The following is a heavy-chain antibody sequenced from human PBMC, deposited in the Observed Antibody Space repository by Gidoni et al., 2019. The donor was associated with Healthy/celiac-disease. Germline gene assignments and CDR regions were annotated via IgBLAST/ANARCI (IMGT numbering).Heavy chain of an antibody. V-gene: IGHV4-34*01. Sequence: QVQLQQWGAALLKPTETLSLPWTVHGGSFSGYYWRWSRQPPGNGLEWIGEINHSGSTSYNPSLKRRVSISVDTSKNQFSLKLSSVTAADTAVYYCARGDGGWYRNWFDPWGQGTLVTVSS. CDR2: INHSGST. CDR3: ARGDGGWYRNWFDP. CDR1: GGSFSGYY. J-gene: IGHJ5*02. D-gene: IGHD6-19*01.